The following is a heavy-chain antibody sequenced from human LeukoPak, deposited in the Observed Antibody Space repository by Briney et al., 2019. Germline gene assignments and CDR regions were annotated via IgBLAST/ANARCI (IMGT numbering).Heavy chain of an antibody. CDR3: ARGSLTRDYYYYGMDV. J-gene: IGHJ6*02. CDR1: GGTFSNCA. Sequence: ASVRVSCKASGGTFSNCAVSWVRQAPGQGLEWMGWISGYNGNTNYAQKLQGRVTMTTDTSTSTAYMELRSLRSDDTAVYYCARGSLTRDYYYYGMDVWGQGTTVTVSS. CDR2: ISGYNGNT. V-gene: IGHV1-18*04. D-gene: IGHD3-9*01.